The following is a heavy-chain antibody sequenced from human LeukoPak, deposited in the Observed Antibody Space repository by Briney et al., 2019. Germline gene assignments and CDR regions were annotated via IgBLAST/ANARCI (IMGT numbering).Heavy chain of an antibody. CDR1: GYTFTSYY. CDR2: INPSGGST. Sequence: ASVTVSCKASGYTFTSYYMHWVRQAPGQGLEWMGIINPSGGSTSYAQKFQGRVTMTRDTSTSTVYMELSSLRSEDTAVYYCARDHEVVVPADPGNYWGQGTLVTVSS. J-gene: IGHJ4*02. V-gene: IGHV1-46*01. D-gene: IGHD2-2*01. CDR3: ARDHEVVVPADPGNY.